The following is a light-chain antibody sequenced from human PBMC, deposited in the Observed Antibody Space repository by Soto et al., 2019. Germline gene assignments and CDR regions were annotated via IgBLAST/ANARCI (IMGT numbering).Light chain of an antibody. CDR1: QSVSSSY. Sequence: EIVLTQSPGTLSLSPGERATLSCRASQSVSSSYLAWYQQKSGQAPRLLIYGASSRAAGIPDRFSGSGSGADFTLTISRLEPDDFAVYYCQQYGTSSTFGQGTKVDI. J-gene: IGKJ1*01. CDR2: GAS. V-gene: IGKV3-20*01. CDR3: QQYGTSST.